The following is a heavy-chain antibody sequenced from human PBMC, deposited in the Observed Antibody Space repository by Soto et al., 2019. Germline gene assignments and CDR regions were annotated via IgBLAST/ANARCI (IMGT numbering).Heavy chain of an antibody. CDR1: GYTFTRYE. J-gene: IGHJ4*02. CDR2: MNPYNGNT. CDR3: ARGPGDLGYFDY. D-gene: IGHD3-10*01. V-gene: IGHV1-8*01. Sequence: QVQLVQSGAEVKKPGASVKVSCRASGYTFTRYESNWVRQAPGQGLEWMGWMNPYNGNTAYAQNFQGRVSMTRNTSISTAYMELSSLRSDDTALYYCARGPGDLGYFDYWGQGALVTVSS.